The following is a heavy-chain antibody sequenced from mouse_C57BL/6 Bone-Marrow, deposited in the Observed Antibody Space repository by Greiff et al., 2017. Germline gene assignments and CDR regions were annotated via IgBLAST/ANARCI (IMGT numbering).Heavy chain of an antibody. J-gene: IGHJ2*01. CDR3: ASGYNSNY. CDR2: IDPSDSYT. CDR1: GYTFTSYW. D-gene: IGHD2-5*01. V-gene: IGHV1-69*01. Sequence: QVQLQQPGAELVMPGASVKLSCKASGYTFTSYWMHWVKQRPGQGLEWIGEIDPSDSYTNYNQKFKGKSTLTVDKSSSTAYMQLSSLTSEDSAVYYCASGYNSNYWCQGTTLTVSS.